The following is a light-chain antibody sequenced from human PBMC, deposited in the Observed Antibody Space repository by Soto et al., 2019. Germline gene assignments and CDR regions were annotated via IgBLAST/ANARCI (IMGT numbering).Light chain of an antibody. CDR2: GAS. CDR1: QSITSNY. CDR3: QQYSSSLLT. J-gene: IGKJ4*01. V-gene: IGKV3-20*01. Sequence: EIALTQSPGTLSLSPGERATLSCRASQSITSNYLAWYQQQPGQAPRLLIYGASNRATGIPDRFSGSGSGADFTLTISRLETEDFAVYYCQQYSSSLLTFGGGTKVEI.